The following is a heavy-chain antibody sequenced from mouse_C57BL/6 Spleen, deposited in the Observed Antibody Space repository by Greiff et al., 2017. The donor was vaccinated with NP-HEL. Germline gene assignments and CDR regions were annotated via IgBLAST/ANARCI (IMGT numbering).Heavy chain of an antibody. CDR2: ISSGGSYT. J-gene: IGHJ4*01. V-gene: IGHV5-6*01. D-gene: IGHD2-3*01. CDR1: GFTFRSYG. Sequence: EVKLVESGGDLVKPGGSLKLSCAASGFTFRSYGMSWVRQTPDKRLEWVATISSGGSYTYYPDSVKGRFTISRDNAKNTLYLQMSSLKSEDTAMYYCARHSSYDGSSMDYWGQGTSVTVSS. CDR3: ARHSSYDGSSMDY.